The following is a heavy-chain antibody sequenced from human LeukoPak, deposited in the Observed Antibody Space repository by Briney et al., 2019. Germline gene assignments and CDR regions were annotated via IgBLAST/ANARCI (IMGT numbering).Heavy chain of an antibody. V-gene: IGHV4-59*01. J-gene: IGHJ4*02. CDR1: GGSISSYS. D-gene: IGHD3-10*01. CDR2: IYYSGST. CDR3: ARQGSYVLLFIDY. Sequence: SETLSLTCIVSGGSISSYSSSWIRHPPGKGLEWIGYIYYSGSTNYNPSLKSRVTISVDTSKNQFSLKLSSVTAADTAVYYCARQGSYVLLFIDYWGQGTLVTVSS.